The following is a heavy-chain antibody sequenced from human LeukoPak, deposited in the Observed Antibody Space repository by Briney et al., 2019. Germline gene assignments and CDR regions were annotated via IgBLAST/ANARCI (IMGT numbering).Heavy chain of an antibody. CDR3: AKAVLPDESVYRPFDY. Sequence: GGSLRLSCVASGFTFRSYSMTWVRQAPGKGLEWVANIKQDESEKYYVASVEGRFSISRDNAKNSLYLQMNSLGVEDTAVYYCAKAVLPDESVYRPFDYWGQGTLVTVSS. CDR2: IKQDESEK. V-gene: IGHV3-7*01. D-gene: IGHD5/OR15-5a*01. J-gene: IGHJ4*02. CDR1: GFTFRSYS.